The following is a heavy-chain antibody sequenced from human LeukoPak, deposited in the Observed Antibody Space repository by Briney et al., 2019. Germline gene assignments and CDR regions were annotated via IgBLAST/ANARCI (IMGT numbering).Heavy chain of an antibody. Sequence: PGGSLRLSCATSGFTFSSYAMSWVRQAPGKGLKWVSGVGGGGGGTYYADSVKGRFTISRDNSKNTVYLQMNSLRAEDTAVYYCAKRTLGDYWGQGTLVTVSS. CDR1: GFTFSSYA. CDR3: AKRTLGDY. CDR2: VGGGGGGT. J-gene: IGHJ4*02. V-gene: IGHV3-23*01. D-gene: IGHD1-14*01.